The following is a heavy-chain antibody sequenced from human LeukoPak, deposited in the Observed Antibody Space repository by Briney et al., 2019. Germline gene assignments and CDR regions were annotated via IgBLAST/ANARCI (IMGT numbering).Heavy chain of an antibody. Sequence: NPGGSLRLSCAASGFTFSNAWMSWVRQAPGKGLEWVGRIKSKTDGGTTDYAAPVKGRFTISRDDSKNTLYLQMNSLKTEDTAVYYCTTWIGEFDAFDIWGHGTMVTVSS. V-gene: IGHV3-15*01. CDR1: GFTFSNAW. CDR3: TTWIGEFDAFDI. J-gene: IGHJ3*02. D-gene: IGHD3-10*01. CDR2: IKSKTDGGTT.